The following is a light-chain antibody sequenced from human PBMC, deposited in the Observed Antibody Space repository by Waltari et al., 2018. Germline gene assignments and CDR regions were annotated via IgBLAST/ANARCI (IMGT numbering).Light chain of an antibody. CDR1: SSNIGAGYD. V-gene: IGLV1-40*01. CDR3: QSYDSTLSAYV. CDR2: ANT. J-gene: IGLJ1*01. Sequence: QSILTQPPSVSGAPGQRVTISCTGSSSNIGAGYDVNWYQQLPGTAPKLLINANTNRPSGVPDRISGSKSGTSASLAITGLQAEDEADYYCQSYDSTLSAYVFGTGTKVTVL.